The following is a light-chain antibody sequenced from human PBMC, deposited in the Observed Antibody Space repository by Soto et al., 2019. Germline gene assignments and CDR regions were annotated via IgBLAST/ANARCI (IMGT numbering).Light chain of an antibody. J-gene: IGKJ1*01. CDR1: QSISTH. CDR2: AAS. CDR3: QQYGSSPPT. V-gene: IGKV1-39*01. Sequence: DIQMTQSPSSLSASVGDRVTITCRASQSISTHLSWYQQKPGKAPKLLIYAASSLQSRVPSRFSGSGSGTDFSLTISSLQPEDFAVYYCQQYGSSPPTFGQGTKVDIK.